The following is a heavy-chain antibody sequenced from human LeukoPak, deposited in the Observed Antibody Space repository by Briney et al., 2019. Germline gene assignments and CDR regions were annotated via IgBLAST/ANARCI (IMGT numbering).Heavy chain of an antibody. J-gene: IGHJ4*02. D-gene: IGHD3-10*01. Sequence: GGSLKLSCAASGFTFSSYGMHWVRQGPGKGLEWVAVIWYDGSKKNYADSVKGRFTISRDNSKNTLYLQMNSLRAEDTAVYYCARASSLNFYYADYGGQGTLVTVSS. CDR2: IWYDGSKK. CDR3: ARASSLNFYYADY. CDR1: GFTFSSYG. V-gene: IGHV3-33*01.